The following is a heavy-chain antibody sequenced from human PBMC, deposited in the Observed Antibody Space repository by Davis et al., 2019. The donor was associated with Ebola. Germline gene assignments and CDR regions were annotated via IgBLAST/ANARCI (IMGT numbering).Heavy chain of an antibody. V-gene: IGHV1-46*01. D-gene: IGHD5-12*01. CDR2: INPSGGST. CDR1: GYTFTSYD. J-gene: IGHJ6*02. CDR3: ARGGGYDPYYYYGMDV. Sequence: AASVKVSCKASGYTFTSYDINWVRQATGQGLEWMGIINPSGGSTSYAQKFQGRVTMTRDTSTSTVYMELSSLRSEDTAVYYCARGGGYDPYYYYGMDVWGQGTTVTVSS.